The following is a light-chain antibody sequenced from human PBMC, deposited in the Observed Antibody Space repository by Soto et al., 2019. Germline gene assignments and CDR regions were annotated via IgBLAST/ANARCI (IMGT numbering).Light chain of an antibody. Sequence: EIMMTQSPATLSVSPGERATLSCRASQSVSSKLAWFQQIPGQAPRLLIYGASTRATGLPARFSGTGSGAEFTLTISSLQSEDFATYYCQQANSFPLTFGGGTKVEIK. V-gene: IGKV3-15*01. CDR3: QQANSFPLT. CDR2: GAS. CDR1: QSVSSK. J-gene: IGKJ4*01.